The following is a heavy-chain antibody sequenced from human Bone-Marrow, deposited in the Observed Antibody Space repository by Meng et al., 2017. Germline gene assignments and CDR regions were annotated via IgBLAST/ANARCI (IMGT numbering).Heavy chain of an antibody. Sequence: VQLFQSGVEFPQHEAPGKVSCKASGYTFTSYGIRWVRQAPGQGLEWMGWISAYNGNTNYSQNLQGRVTITTDTTTSTAYMELRSLRSDDTAVYYCARDPHFYYYDSSGYCNWGQGTLVTVSS. J-gene: IGHJ4*02. V-gene: IGHV1-18*01. CDR2: ISAYNGNT. CDR1: GYTFTSYG. CDR3: ARDPHFYYYDSSGYCN. D-gene: IGHD3-22*01.